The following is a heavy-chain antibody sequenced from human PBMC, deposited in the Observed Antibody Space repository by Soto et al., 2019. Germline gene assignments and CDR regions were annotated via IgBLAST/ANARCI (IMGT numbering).Heavy chain of an antibody. D-gene: IGHD6-13*01. CDR1: GFTFNNYA. CDR2: ISASGSST. CDR3: AKYGSSNWSLFDY. V-gene: IGHV3-23*01. Sequence: GGSLILSCAASGFTFNNYAMSWVRQTPGTGLEWVSSISASGSSTYYADSVKGRFTISRDSSKNTLYLQMNSLRAEDTALYYCAKYGSSNWSLFDYWGQGTLVTVSS. J-gene: IGHJ4*02.